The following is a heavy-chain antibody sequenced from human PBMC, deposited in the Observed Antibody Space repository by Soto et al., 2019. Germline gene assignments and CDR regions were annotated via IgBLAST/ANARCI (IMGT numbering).Heavy chain of an antibody. CDR1: GFTFSAYG. V-gene: IGHV3-23*01. J-gene: IGHJ4*02. CDR2: ISGSGGST. D-gene: IGHD1-7*01. Sequence: GGSLRLSCAASGFTFSAYGMHWVRQAPGKGLEWVSAISGSGGSTYYADSVKGRFTISRDNSKNTLYLQMNSLRAEDTAVYYCARERYNWNYEGSLDYWGQGTLVTVSS. CDR3: ARERYNWNYEGSLDY.